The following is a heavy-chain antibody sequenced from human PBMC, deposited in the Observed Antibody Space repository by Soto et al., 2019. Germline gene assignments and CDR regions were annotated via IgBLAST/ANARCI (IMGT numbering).Heavy chain of an antibody. V-gene: IGHV2-5*02. Sequence: QITLKESGPTLVKPTQTLTLTCTFSGFSLSADGVGVGWIRQPPGKALEWLALIYWDDDQRYSPSLKTRLTITKDTSKNQVVLTMTNMDPVDTATYYCAHAYGGTTRPNDVFDVWGQGTVVTVSS. J-gene: IGHJ3*01. CDR1: GFSLSADGVG. CDR2: IYWDDDQ. CDR3: AHAYGGTTRPNDVFDV. D-gene: IGHD2-21*01.